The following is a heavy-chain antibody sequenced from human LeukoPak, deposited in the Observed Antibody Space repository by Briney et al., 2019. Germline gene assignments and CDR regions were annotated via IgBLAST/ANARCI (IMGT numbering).Heavy chain of an antibody. CDR2: ISGSGGST. CDR1: GFTFSSCA. V-gene: IGHV3-23*01. D-gene: IGHD3-22*01. J-gene: IGHJ1*01. Sequence: GGSLRLSCAASGFTFSSCAMSWVRQAPGKGLEWVSAISGSGGSTYYADSVKGRFTISRDNAKNSLYLQMNSLRAEDTAVYYCARDFYDSSGYYYGQHWGQGTLVTVSS. CDR3: ARDFYDSSGYYYGQH.